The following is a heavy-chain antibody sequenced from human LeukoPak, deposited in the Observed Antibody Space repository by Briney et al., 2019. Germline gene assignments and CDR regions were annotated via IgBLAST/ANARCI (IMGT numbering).Heavy chain of an antibody. CDR1: GFTFSSYS. Sequence: GGSLRLSCAASGFTFSSYSMNWVRQAPGKGLEWVSYISSSSSTIYYADSVKGRFTISRDNAKNSLYLQMNSLRAEDTAVYYCARSGARIAAAGTRRPLDYWGQGTLVTVSS. CDR2: ISSSSSTI. V-gene: IGHV3-48*01. CDR3: ARSGARIAAAGTRRPLDY. J-gene: IGHJ4*02. D-gene: IGHD6-13*01.